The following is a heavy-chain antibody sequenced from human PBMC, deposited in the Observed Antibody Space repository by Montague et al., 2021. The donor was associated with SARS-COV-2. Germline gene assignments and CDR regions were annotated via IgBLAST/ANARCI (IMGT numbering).Heavy chain of an antibody. V-gene: IGHV4-39*07. CDR2: VCCSGHT. CDR1: GGSLDSDDYS. D-gene: IGHD4-17*01. Sequence: SETLSLTCTVSGGSLDSDDYSWGWIRQPPGKGLEWIGNVCCSGHTNYNPSLKGRVTISVDTSKTQFSLKLTAVTAADTAVYYCARAKTTVTDAEYFQHWGQGTLVTVST. J-gene: IGHJ1*01. CDR3: ARAKTTVTDAEYFQH.